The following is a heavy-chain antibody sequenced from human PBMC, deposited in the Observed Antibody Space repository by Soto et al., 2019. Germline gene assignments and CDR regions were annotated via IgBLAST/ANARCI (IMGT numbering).Heavy chain of an antibody. CDR3: AGPGYSSQDY. CDR1: GFTFSSFA. CDR2: ISGSGYGT. J-gene: IGHJ4*02. D-gene: IGHD5-18*01. V-gene: IGHV3-23*01. Sequence: GGSLRLSCAASGFTFSSFALSWVRQAPGKGLEWVSAISGSGYGTDYAASVKGRFTIPRDNSKNTLYLQMNSLRAEDTAVYYCAGPGYSSQDYWGQGALVTVSS.